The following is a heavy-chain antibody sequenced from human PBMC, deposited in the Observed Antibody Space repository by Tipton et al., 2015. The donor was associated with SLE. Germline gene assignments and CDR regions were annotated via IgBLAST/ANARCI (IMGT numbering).Heavy chain of an antibody. CDR3: ARGAVLIQDNSWFDP. J-gene: IGHJ5*02. V-gene: IGHV4-59*01. CDR1: GGSISGYY. CDR2: IYYSGST. Sequence: TLSLTCTVSGGSISGYYWSWVRQPPGKGLEWIGYIYYSGSTNYNPSLKSRVTISVDTSKNQFSLKLSSVIAADTAVYYCARGAVLIQDNSWFDPWGQGTLVTVSS. D-gene: IGHD2-21*01.